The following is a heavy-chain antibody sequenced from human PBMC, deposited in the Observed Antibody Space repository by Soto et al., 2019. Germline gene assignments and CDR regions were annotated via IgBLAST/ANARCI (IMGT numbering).Heavy chain of an antibody. V-gene: IGHV1-3*01. CDR1: GYTFTSYA. Sequence: GASVKVSCKASGYTFTSYAMHWVRQAPGQRLEWMGWINAGNGNTKYSQKFQGRVTITRDTSASTAYMELSSLRSEDTAVYYCARDRLPHDYGDYGGYYYMDVWGKGTTVTVSS. CDR3: ARDRLPHDYGDYGGYYYMDV. CDR2: INAGNGNT. J-gene: IGHJ6*03. D-gene: IGHD4-17*01.